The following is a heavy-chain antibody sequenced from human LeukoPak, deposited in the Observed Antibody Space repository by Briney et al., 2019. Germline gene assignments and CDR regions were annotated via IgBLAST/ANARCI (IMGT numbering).Heavy chain of an antibody. CDR3: ASAPNENFFDY. CDR2: ISYSGET. V-gene: IGHV4-59*01. J-gene: IGHJ4*02. CDR1: GVPISIYH. Sequence: PSETLSLTCNVAGVPISIYHWSWIRQAPGKGLEWIGYISYSGETNYNPSLKRRVTISQDTSTNQFTLKLTSVTAADTAIYYCASAPNENFFDYWGQGTLVTVSS.